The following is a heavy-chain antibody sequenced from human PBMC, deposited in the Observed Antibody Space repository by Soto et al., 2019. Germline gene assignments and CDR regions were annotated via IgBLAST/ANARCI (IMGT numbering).Heavy chain of an antibody. J-gene: IGHJ6*02. D-gene: IGHD2-21*02. CDR2: IDWDDDK. V-gene: IGHV2-70*04. CDR3: ARSIVVVTATAKYYYYGMDV. CDR1: GFSLSTSGMR. Sequence: GSGPTLVNPTQTLTLTCTFSGFSLSTSGMRVSWIRQPPGKALEWLARIDWDDDKFYSTSLKTRLTISKDTSKNQVVLTMTNMDPVDTATYYCARSIVVVTATAKYYYYGMDVWGQGTTVTVS.